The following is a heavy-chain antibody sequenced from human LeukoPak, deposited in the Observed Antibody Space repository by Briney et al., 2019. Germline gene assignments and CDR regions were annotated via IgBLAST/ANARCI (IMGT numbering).Heavy chain of an antibody. V-gene: IGHV1-8*01. CDR2: MNPNSGNT. J-gene: IGHJ3*02. CDR1: GYTFTSYG. D-gene: IGHD3-22*01. Sequence: ASVKVSCKASGYTFTSYGISWVRQATGQGLEWMGWMNPNSGNTGYAQKFQGRVTMTRNASISTAYMELSSLRSEDTAVYYCARFENSGSLTTNAFDIWGQGTMVTVSS. CDR3: ARFENSGSLTTNAFDI.